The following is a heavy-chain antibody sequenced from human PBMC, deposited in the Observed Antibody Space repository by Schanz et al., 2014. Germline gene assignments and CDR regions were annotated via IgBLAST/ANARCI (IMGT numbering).Heavy chain of an antibody. D-gene: IGHD3-22*01. J-gene: IGHJ6*01. CDR3: VIPHTTHIPSDRRHQQTTIDV. CDR1: GRTFSSYA. CDR2: IIPIVGIP. V-gene: IGHV1-69*04. Sequence: KKPGSSVKVSCKASGRTFSSYAISWVRQAPGQGLEWMGRIIPIVGIPNYAQKFQGRVKITADKSTSTACLELSSLRSEETTDNDCVIPHTTHIPSDRRHQQTTIDV.